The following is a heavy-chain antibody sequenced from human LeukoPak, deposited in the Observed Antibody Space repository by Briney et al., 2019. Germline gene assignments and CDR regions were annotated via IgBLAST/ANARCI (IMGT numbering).Heavy chain of an antibody. D-gene: IGHD1-26*01. J-gene: IGHJ4*01. CDR2: MNPNSGNT. CDR3: ARVGATALFYFDS. CDR1: GYTFTSHD. V-gene: IGHV1-8*03. Sequence: APVKVSCKASGYTFTSHDINWVRQATGQGLEWMGWMNPNSGNTVYAQKFQGRVTITRNTSISTAYMELSSLTSEDTAVYYCARVGATALFYFDSWGHGTLVTVSS.